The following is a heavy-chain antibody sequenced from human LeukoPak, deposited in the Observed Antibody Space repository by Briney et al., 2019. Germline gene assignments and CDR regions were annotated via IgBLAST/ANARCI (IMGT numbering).Heavy chain of an antibody. CDR2: IYYSGST. CDR1: GGSISSYY. D-gene: IGHD3-10*01. CDR3: ARGVDYYGV. V-gene: IGHV4-59*12. Sequence: SETLSLTCTVSGGSISSYYWSWIRQPPGKGLEWIGYIYYSGSTNYNPSLKSRVTISVDTSKNQFSLKLSSVTAAGTAVYYCARGVDYYGVWGQGTLVTVSS. J-gene: IGHJ4*02.